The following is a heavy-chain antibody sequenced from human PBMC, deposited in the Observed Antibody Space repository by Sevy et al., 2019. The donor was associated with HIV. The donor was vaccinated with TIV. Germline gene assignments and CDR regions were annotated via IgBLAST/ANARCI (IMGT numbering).Heavy chain of an antibody. J-gene: IGHJ4*02. D-gene: IGHD2-21*02. CDR3: AKTLQKLPFHPHYFDY. V-gene: IGHV3-23*01. CDR1: GFALRSYT. Sequence: GGSLRLSCGVSGFALRSYTMNWVRQAPGKGLEWLASISATGGTTYYADSVKGRFTISRDVSKSTLYLQMNSLTAEDTAMFYCAKTLQKLPFHPHYFDYWGQGTLVTVSS. CDR2: ISATGGTT.